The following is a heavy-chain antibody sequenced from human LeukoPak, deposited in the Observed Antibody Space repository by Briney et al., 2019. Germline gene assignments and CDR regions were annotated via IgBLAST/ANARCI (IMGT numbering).Heavy chain of an antibody. CDR1: GFTFTNYG. D-gene: IGHD2-21*01. Sequence: GSLRLSCATSGFTFTNYGMNWIRQAPGKGLEWVSYISNSAILYADSVKGRFTISRDNARNSLYLQMNSLRAEDTAVYYCAIIGCYRGVCDYDIWGQGTMVTVSS. CDR3: AIIGCYRGVCDYDI. J-gene: IGHJ3*02. V-gene: IGHV3-48*01. CDR2: ISNSAI.